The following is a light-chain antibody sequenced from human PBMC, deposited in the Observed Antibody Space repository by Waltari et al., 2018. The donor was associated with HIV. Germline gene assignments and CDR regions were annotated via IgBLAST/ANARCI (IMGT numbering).Light chain of an antibody. J-gene: IGLJ3*02. V-gene: IGLV1-51*02. CDR2: ENN. CDR1: SPNIGDTY. Sequence: QSVLTQPPSVSAAPGQQVTISCSGTSPNIGDTYISWYQQLPGTAPKLLIYENNKRPSGIPDRFSGSKSGTSATLGIAGLQTGDEADYYCATWDSNLSAWVFGGGTKLTVL. CDR3: ATWDSNLSAWV.